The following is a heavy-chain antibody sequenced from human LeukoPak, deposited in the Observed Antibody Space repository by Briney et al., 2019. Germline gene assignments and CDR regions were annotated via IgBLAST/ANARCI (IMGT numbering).Heavy chain of an antibody. Sequence: SVKVSCKASRLTLSTYAISWVRQAPGQGLEWMGGIIPMFGSAHYAQKFQDRVTITTDESTTIAYMEFSSLRSEDTAVYYCASSPRIVGRLDYYYYMDVWGKGTTVTVSS. CDR1: RLTLSTYA. V-gene: IGHV1-69*05. J-gene: IGHJ6*03. CDR3: ASSPRIVGRLDYYYYMDV. CDR2: IIPMFGSA. D-gene: IGHD6-6*01.